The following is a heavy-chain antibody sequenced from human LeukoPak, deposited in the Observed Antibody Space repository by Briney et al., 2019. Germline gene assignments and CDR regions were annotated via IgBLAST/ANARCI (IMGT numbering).Heavy chain of an antibody. CDR3: ARETPRLGAFDI. CDR1: GFTFSSYS. CDR2: ISSSSSYI. Sequence: PGGSLRPSCAASGFTFSSYSMTWVRQAPGKGLEWVSSISSSSSYIYYADSVKGRFTISRDNAKNSLYLQMNSLRAEDTAVYYCARETPRLGAFDIWGQGTMVSVSS. D-gene: IGHD2-21*01. J-gene: IGHJ3*02. V-gene: IGHV3-21*01.